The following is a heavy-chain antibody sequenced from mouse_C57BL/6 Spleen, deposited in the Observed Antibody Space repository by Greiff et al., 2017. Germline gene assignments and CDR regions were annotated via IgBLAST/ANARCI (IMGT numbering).Heavy chain of an antibody. V-gene: IGHV1-80*01. CDR3: ARSRYKEDWYFDV. Sequence: QVQLQQSGAELVKPGASVKISCKASGYAFSSYWMNWVKQRPGMGLEWIGQIYPGDGDTNYNGKFKGKATLTADKSSSTAYMQLSSLTSEDSAVYFCARSRYKEDWYFDVWGTGTTVTVSS. D-gene: IGHD1-1*01. CDR1: GYAFSSYW. CDR2: IYPGDGDT. J-gene: IGHJ1*03.